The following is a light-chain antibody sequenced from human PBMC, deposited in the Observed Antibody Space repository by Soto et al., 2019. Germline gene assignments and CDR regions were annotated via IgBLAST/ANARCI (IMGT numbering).Light chain of an antibody. J-gene: IGKJ1*01. CDR3: QHNNGYWT. CDR1: QSISDS. V-gene: IGKV1-5*03. CDR2: EAS. Sequence: DIQMTQSPSTLSASVGDRVTITCRASQSISDSLAWYQQKPGKAPKLLIYEASNLKSGVPSRFSGSGSGTEYTLTISSLQPDDFANYYCQHNNGYWTFGQGTKVEIK.